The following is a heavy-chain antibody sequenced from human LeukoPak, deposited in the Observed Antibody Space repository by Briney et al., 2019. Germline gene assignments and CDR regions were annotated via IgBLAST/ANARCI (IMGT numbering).Heavy chain of an antibody. V-gene: IGHV1-2*06. Sequence: ASVKVSCKASGYTFTSYYMHWVRQAPGQGLEWMGRINPNSGGTNYAQKFQGRVTMTRDTSISTAYMELSRLRSDDTAVYYCARDLYSSSSESYWGQGTLVTVSS. CDR3: ARDLYSSSSESY. J-gene: IGHJ4*02. CDR2: INPNSGGT. D-gene: IGHD6-6*01. CDR1: GYTFTSYY.